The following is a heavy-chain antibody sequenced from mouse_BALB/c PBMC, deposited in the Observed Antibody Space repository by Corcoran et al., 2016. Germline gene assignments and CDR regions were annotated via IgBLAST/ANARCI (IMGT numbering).Heavy chain of an antibody. V-gene: IGHV9-3-1*01. J-gene: IGHJ3*01. CDR1: GYTFTNYG. Sequence: QIQLVQSGPELKKPGETVKISCKASGYTFTNYGMNCVKQAPGKGLKWMGWINTYTGEPTYADDFKGRFAFSLETSASTAYLQINNLKNEDTATYFCASDPSWFAYWGQGTLVSVSA. CDR3: ASDPSWFAY. CDR2: INTYTGEP.